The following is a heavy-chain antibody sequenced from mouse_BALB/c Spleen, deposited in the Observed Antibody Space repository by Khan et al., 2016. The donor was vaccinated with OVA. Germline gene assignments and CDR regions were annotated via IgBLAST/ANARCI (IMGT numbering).Heavy chain of an antibody. Sequence: VQLQESGAELAKPGASVKMSCKASGYTFTNYWILWVKQRPGQGLEWIGYINPSIGVTKNNQNFKDKATLTADKSHRTSYMQLSSLTSEDSAVYYCERRGLRWDFDYWGQGTTLTVSS. CDR3: ERRGLRWDFDY. CDR2: INPSIGVT. D-gene: IGHD1-1*02. V-gene: IGHV1-7*01. J-gene: IGHJ2*01. CDR1: GYTFTNYW.